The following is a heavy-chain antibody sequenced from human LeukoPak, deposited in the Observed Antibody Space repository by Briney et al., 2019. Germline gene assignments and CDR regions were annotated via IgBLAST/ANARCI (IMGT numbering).Heavy chain of an antibody. J-gene: IGHJ6*04. CDR3: AELGITMIGGV. V-gene: IGHV3-48*03. CDR1: GFTFSSYE. Sequence: GGSLRLSCAASGFTFSSYEMNWVRQAPGKGLEWVSYISSSGRTKYYADSVKGRFTISRDNAKNSLYLQMNSLRAEDTAVYYCAELGITMIGGVWGKGTTVTISS. CDR2: ISSSGRTK. D-gene: IGHD3-10*02.